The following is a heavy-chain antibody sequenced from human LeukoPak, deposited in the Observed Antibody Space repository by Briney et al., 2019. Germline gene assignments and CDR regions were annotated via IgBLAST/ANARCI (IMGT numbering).Heavy chain of an antibody. V-gene: IGHV3-9*01. Sequence: GGSLRLSCAASGFTFDDYAMHWVRQGPGKGLEWVSGISWNSGSIGYADSVKGRFTISRDNAKNSLYLQMNSLKNEDTAVYYCVTEVSGSFPTWGQGTLVTVSS. J-gene: IGHJ4*02. CDR2: ISWNSGSI. D-gene: IGHD1-26*01. CDR1: GFTFDDYA. CDR3: VTEVSGSFPT.